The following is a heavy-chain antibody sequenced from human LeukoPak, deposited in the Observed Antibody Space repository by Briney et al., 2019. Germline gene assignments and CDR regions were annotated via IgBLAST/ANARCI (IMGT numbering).Heavy chain of an antibody. CDR1: GFTFSTYA. V-gene: IGHV3-23*01. J-gene: IGHJ4*02. D-gene: IGHD3-9*01. Sequence: GGSLRLSCVASGFTFSTYAMTWVRQAPGKGLEWVSVISGSGRSGTNYADSVKGRFTISRDNSRNTLYLQMNSLRAEDTAVYYCAKDDYDILTGYYKRPFDYWGQGTLVTVSS. CDR3: AKDDYDILTGYYKRPFDY. CDR2: ISGSGRSGT.